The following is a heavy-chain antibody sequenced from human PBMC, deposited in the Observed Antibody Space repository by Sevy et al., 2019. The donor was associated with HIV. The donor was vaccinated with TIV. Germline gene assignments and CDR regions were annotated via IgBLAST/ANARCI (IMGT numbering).Heavy chain of an antibody. CDR2: ISHDGINE. D-gene: IGHD1-26*01. CDR1: GFSFSYYG. Sequence: GGSLIHSCTGSGFSFSYYGIHWVRQAPGKGLDWVTLISHDGINEYYAESVKGRFTISRDNSKNTVYLEMNRLRNEDTAIYFCANAYSGSYSHSYLYALDVWGQGTTVTVSS. V-gene: IGHV3-30*18. J-gene: IGHJ6*02. CDR3: ANAYSGSYSHSYLYALDV.